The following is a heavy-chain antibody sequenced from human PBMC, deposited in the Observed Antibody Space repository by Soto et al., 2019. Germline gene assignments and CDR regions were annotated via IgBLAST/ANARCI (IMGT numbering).Heavy chain of an antibody. V-gene: IGHV5-10-1*01. CDR1: GYSFTSYW. J-gene: IGHJ6*02. CDR3: ARLTPTYYDFWSGPAGGYYGMDV. CDR2: IDPSDSYT. D-gene: IGHD3-3*01. Sequence: PGESLKISCKGSGYSFTSYWISWVRQMPGKGLEWMGRIDPSDSYTNYSPSFQGHVTISADKSISTAYLRWSSLKASDTAMYYCARLTPTYYDFWSGPAGGYYGMDVWGQGTTVTVPS.